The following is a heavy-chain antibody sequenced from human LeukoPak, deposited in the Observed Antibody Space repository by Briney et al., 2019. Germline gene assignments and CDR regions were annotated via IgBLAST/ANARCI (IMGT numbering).Heavy chain of an antibody. CDR1: GFTFSSYA. CDR3: ARDFWGDGYNWATFDY. Sequence: PGRSLRLSCAASGFTFSSYAMHWVRQAPGKGLEWVAVISYDGSNKYYADSVKGRFTISRDNSKNTLYLQMNSLRAEDTAVYYCARDFWGDGYNWATFDYWGQGTLVTVSS. V-gene: IGHV3-30*04. CDR2: ISYDGSNK. J-gene: IGHJ4*02. D-gene: IGHD5-24*01.